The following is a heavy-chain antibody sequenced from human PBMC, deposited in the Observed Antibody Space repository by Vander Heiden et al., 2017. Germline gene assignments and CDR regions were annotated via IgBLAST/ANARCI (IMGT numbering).Heavy chain of an antibody. J-gene: IGHJ4*02. D-gene: IGHD2-2*01. V-gene: IGHV3-23*01. CDR1: GFSFSNYA. CDR3: AKDVGVVPAAFFDY. Sequence: EVQLLESGGGLVQPGGSLRLSCAASGFSFSNYAMNWVRQAPGKGLEWVSSISGGGFGPSFADSVKGRFTVYRDNSMNILYLQMNSLRAEDTAIYYCAKDVGVVPAAFFDYWGQGTLVTVSS. CDR2: ISGGGFGP.